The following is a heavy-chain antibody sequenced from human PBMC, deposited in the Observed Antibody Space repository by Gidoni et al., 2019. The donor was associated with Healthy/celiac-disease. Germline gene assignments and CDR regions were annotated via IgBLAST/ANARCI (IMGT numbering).Heavy chain of an antibody. Sequence: EVQLVESGGGLVQPGRSLRLSCAASGFTFDDYAMHWVRQAPGKGLEWVSGISWNSGSIGYADSVKGRFTISRDNAKNSLYLQMNSLRAEDTALYYCAKDRKSSVAGAADYWGQGTLVTVSS. CDR2: ISWNSGSI. D-gene: IGHD6-19*01. J-gene: IGHJ4*02. V-gene: IGHV3-9*01. CDR3: AKDRKSSVAGAADY. CDR1: GFTFDDYA.